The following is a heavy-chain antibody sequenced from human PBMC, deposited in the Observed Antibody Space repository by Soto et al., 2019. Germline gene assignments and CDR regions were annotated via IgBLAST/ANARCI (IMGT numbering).Heavy chain of an antibody. CDR3: AREGYITMVRGVTDFYYYYYGMDV. V-gene: IGHV1-18*01. Sequence: ASVKVSCKASGYTFTSYGISWVRQAPGQGLEWMGWISAYNGNTNYAQKLQGRVTMTTDTSTSTAYMELRSLRSDDTAVYYCAREGYITMVRGVTDFYYYYYGMDVWGQGTTVTVSS. CDR1: GYTFTSYG. J-gene: IGHJ6*02. CDR2: ISAYNGNT. D-gene: IGHD3-10*01.